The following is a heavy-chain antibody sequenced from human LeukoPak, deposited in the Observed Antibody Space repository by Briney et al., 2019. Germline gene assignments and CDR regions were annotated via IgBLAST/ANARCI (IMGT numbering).Heavy chain of an antibody. D-gene: IGHD3-10*01. CDR3: ARDHSGFHFDY. Sequence: ASVKVSCKASGYTFTSYHIAWVRQAPGRGLEWIGWISAYNGIPKYAENLQGRITMTIDTSTSTAYMELRSLRSDDTAVYYCARDHSGFHFDYWGQGTLVTVSS. J-gene: IGHJ4*02. CDR1: GYTFTSYH. V-gene: IGHV1-18*01. CDR2: ISAYNGIP.